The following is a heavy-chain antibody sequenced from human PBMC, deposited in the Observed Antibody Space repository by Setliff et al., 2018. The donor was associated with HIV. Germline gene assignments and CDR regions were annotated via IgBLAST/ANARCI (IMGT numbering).Heavy chain of an antibody. V-gene: IGHV3-23*01. D-gene: IGHD5-12*01. CDR1: GFTFSSYA. J-gene: IGHJ6*03. Sequence: GGSLRLSCAASGFTFSSYAMCWVRQAPGKGLEWVSVISGSGGSTDYADSVKGRFTISRDNSKKTLYLQMNSLRAEDTAVYYCARERWLRSHYYYYMDVWGKGTTVTVSS. CDR3: ARERWLRSHYYYYMDV. CDR2: ISGSGGST.